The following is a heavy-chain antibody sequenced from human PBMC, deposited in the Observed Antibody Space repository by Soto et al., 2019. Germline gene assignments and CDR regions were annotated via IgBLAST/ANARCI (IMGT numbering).Heavy chain of an antibody. V-gene: IGHV3-23*01. D-gene: IGHD3-22*01. CDR3: AKDMSPMIVVVIGGSPAPLDY. Sequence: HPGGSLRLSCAASGFTFSSYAMSWVRQAPGKGLEWVSAISGSGGSTYYADSVKGRFTISRDNSKNTLYLQMNSLRAEDTAVYYCAKDMSPMIVVVIGGSPAPLDYWGQGTLVTVSS. CDR1: GFTFSSYA. J-gene: IGHJ4*02. CDR2: ISGSGGST.